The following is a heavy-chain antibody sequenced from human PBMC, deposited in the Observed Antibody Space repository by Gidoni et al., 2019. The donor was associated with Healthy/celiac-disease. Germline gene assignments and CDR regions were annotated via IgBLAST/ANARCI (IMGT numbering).Heavy chain of an antibody. CDR2: ISWKSGRI. CDR1: GFPFDAYA. V-gene: IGHV3-9*01. J-gene: IGHJ4*02. D-gene: IGHD1-26*01. Sequence: EVQLVESGRGLVQPGRSLRLSCAASGFPFDAYAMHWGRQGPGTGVEWVSGISWKSGRIGYADSGKGRFTISRDNAKNSLYLQMNSLRAEDTALYYCAKSRDLSGSLDYWGQGTLVTVSS. CDR3: AKSRDLSGSLDY.